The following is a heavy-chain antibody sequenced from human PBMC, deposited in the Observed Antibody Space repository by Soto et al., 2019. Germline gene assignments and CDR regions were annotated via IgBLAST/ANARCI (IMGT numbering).Heavy chain of an antibody. J-gene: IGHJ4*02. CDR1: GFTFSSYA. CDR3: AKGRLGFCGGLTCPAN. Sequence: GGSLRLSCASSGFTFSSYAMDLVRQAPGRGLEWVSGIDYGGATFYADSVKGRFTISRDDSKNTLYLQMSSLRAEDTALYYCAKGRLGFCGGLTCPANWGQGTLVTVSS. V-gene: IGHV3-23*01. D-gene: IGHD2-15*01. CDR2: IDYGGAT.